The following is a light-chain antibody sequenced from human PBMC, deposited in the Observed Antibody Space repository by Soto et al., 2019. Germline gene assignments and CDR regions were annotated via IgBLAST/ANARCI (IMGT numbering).Light chain of an antibody. CDR2: DAS. Sequence: IQMTQSPSPLSAFVGDSVTLTCQASQDISNYLNWYQQKPGKAPNILIYDASTLHSGVPSRFSGGGYGTDFNLTISSLQTEDFATYYCQQVNVYPSTFGGGTKVDIK. J-gene: IGKJ4*01. CDR1: QDISNY. CDR3: QQVNVYPST. V-gene: IGKV1-39*01.